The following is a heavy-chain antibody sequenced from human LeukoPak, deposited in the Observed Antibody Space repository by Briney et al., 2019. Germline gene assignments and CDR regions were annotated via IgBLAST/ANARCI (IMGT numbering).Heavy chain of an antibody. Sequence: SETLSLTCTVSGGSISSGGYYWSWIGQHPGKGLEWIGYIYYSGSTYYNPSLKSRVTISVDTSKNQFSLKLSSVTAADTAVYYCARGFGGYFDYWGQGTLVTVSS. D-gene: IGHD3-10*01. J-gene: IGHJ4*02. CDR3: ARGFGGYFDY. V-gene: IGHV4-31*03. CDR2: IYYSGST. CDR1: GGSISSGGYY.